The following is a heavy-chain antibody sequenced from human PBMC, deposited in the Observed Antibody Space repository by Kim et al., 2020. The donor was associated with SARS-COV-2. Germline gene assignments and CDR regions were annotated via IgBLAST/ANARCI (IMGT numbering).Heavy chain of an antibody. CDR2: IYYSGST. D-gene: IGHD3-22*01. Sequence: SETLSLTCTVSGGSISSSSYYWGWIRQPPGKGLEWIGSIYYSGSTYYNPSLKSRVTISVDTSKNQFSLKLSSVTAADTAVYYCARGPFITMIVVAQVYYYGMVVWGQRTTGTLSS. CDR1: GGSISSSSYY. V-gene: IGHV4-39*01. J-gene: IGHJ6*02. CDR3: ARGPFITMIVVAQVYYYGMVV.